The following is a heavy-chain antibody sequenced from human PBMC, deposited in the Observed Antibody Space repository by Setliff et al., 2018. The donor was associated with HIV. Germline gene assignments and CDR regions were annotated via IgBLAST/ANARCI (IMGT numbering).Heavy chain of an antibody. CDR1: GFMFDDYG. D-gene: IGHD1-26*01. Sequence: GGSLRLSCEASGFMFDDYGMSWVHQAPGKGLEWVSYISYNSGSISYGDSVKGRFTISRDNSKNTMYLQMNSLTAEDTAVYYCARDLRKVGGGSYADYWGQGTLVTVSS. J-gene: IGHJ4*02. V-gene: IGHV3-20*04. CDR3: ARDLRKVGGGSYADY. CDR2: ISYNSGSI.